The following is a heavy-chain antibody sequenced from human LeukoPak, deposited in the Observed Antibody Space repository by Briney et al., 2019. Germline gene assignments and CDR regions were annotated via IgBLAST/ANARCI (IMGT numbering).Heavy chain of an antibody. CDR1: GGSFSGYY. CDR3: ARGPRSMVRGVTYYFDY. D-gene: IGHD3-10*01. Sequence: SETLSLXCAVYGGSFSGYYWSWIRQPPGKELEWIGEINHSGSTNYNPSLKSRVTISVDTSKNQFSLKLSSVTAADTAVYYCARGPRSMVRGVTYYFDYWGQGTLVTVSS. V-gene: IGHV4-34*01. CDR2: INHSGST. J-gene: IGHJ4*02.